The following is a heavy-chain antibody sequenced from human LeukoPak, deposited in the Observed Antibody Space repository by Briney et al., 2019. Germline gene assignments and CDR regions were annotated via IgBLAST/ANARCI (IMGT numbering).Heavy chain of an antibody. Sequence: GGSLRLSCAASGFTVSSNYMSWVRQAPGKGLEWVSVIYSGGSTYYADSVKGRFTISRDNSKNTLYLQMNSLRAEDTAVYYCARDLLWFGELLYYYYGMDVWGQGTTVTVSS. CDR2: IYSGGST. CDR3: ARDLLWFGELLYYYYGMDV. J-gene: IGHJ6*02. V-gene: IGHV3-53*01. CDR1: GFTVSSNY. D-gene: IGHD3-10*01.